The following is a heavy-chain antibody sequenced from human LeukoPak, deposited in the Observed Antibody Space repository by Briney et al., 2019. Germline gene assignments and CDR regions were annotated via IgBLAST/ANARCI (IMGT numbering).Heavy chain of an antibody. CDR1: GFTLSSYW. CDR2: IKQDGSEK. J-gene: IGHJ4*02. V-gene: IGHV3-7*01. CDR3: AKSSGARGGDDY. D-gene: IGHD3-10*01. Sequence: GGSLRLSCVASGFTLSSYWMSWVRQAPGKGLEWVANIKQDGSEKYYVDSVKGRFTISRDNAKNSLYLQMNSLRAEDTAVYYCAKSSGARGGDDYWGQGTLVTVSS.